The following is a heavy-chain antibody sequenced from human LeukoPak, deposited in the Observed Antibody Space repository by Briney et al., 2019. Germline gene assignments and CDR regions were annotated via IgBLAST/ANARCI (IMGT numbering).Heavy chain of an antibody. CDR3: AREGTDDAFDI. D-gene: IGHD3-10*01. CDR1: GYTFPSYY. CDR2: INLRGGST. Sequence: ASVTVSLSSSGYTFPSYYMHWVRQAPGPGLAWMGIINLRGGSTSYAQKFQGRVTMTRDMSTSTVYMELSSLRSEDTAVYYCAREGTDDAFDIWGQGTMVTVPS. V-gene: IGHV1-46*01. J-gene: IGHJ3*02.